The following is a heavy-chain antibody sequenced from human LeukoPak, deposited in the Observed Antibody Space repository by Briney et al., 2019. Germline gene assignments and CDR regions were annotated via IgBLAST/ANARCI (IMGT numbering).Heavy chain of an antibody. CDR2: IWYDGSNK. Sequence: GRSLRLSCAASGFTFSSYGMHWVRQAPGKGLEWVAVIWYDGSNKYYADSVKGRFTISRDNSKNTLYLQMNSLRAEDTAVYYCARTRGGYSGYDLDYWGQGTLVTVSS. J-gene: IGHJ4*02. D-gene: IGHD5-12*01. CDR1: GFTFSSYG. CDR3: ARTRGGYSGYDLDY. V-gene: IGHV3-33*01.